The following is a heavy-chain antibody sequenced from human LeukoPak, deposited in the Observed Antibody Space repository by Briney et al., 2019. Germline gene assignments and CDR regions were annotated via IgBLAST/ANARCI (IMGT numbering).Heavy chain of an antibody. CDR1: GFTFSSYG. CDR2: ISDSGGSP. J-gene: IGHJ4*02. CDR3: AKDFVVVPGNVNYFDY. Sequence: GGTLRLSCGASGFTFSSYGMSWVRQAPGKGLEWVSGISDSGGSPYYADSVKGRFTISRDNSKNTLYLQMSSLRAEDTAVYYCAKDFVVVPGNVNYFDYWGQGTLVTVSS. D-gene: IGHD2-21*02. V-gene: IGHV3-23*01.